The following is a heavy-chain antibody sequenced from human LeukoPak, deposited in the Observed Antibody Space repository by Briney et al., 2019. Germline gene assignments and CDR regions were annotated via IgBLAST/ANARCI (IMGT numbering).Heavy chain of an antibody. Sequence: SVKVSCKASGGTFSSYAISWVRQAPGQGLEWMGGIIPIFGTANYTQKFQGRVTITADESTSTAYMELSSLRSEDTAVYYCARAPGGSYYLDYWGQGTLVTVSS. V-gene: IGHV1-69*13. D-gene: IGHD1-26*01. CDR2: IIPIFGTA. CDR1: GGTFSSYA. J-gene: IGHJ4*02. CDR3: ARAPGGSYYLDY.